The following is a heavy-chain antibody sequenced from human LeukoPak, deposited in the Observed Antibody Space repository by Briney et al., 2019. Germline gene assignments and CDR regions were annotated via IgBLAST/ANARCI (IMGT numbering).Heavy chain of an antibody. CDR3: ARARYYYDSSGYGFDY. J-gene: IGHJ4*02. D-gene: IGHD3-22*01. V-gene: IGHV4-39*01. Sequence: SETLSLTCTVSGGSISSSSYYWGWIRQPPGKGLEWIGSIYYSGSTYCNPSLKSRVTISVDTSKNQFSLKLSSVTAADTAVYYCARARYYYDSSGYGFDYWGQGTLVTVSS. CDR1: GGSISSSSYY. CDR2: IYYSGST.